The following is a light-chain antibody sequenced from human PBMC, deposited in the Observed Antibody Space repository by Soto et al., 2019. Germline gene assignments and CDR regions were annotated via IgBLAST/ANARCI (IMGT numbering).Light chain of an antibody. J-gene: IGKJ1*01. CDR1: QGIKGD. V-gene: IGKV1-6*01. CDR3: LLDFRYFWA. Sequence: IQMTQSPSSLSASVGYRFTITCRASQGIKGDLGWYQQKPGKVPKLLIYAASILQSGVPSRFSGSGSGTDFTLTISSLQPEDFATYYCLLDFRYFWACGQGTKGDI. CDR2: AAS.